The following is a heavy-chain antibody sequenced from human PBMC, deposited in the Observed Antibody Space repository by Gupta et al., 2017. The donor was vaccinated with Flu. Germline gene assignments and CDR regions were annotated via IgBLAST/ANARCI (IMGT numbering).Heavy chain of an antibody. CDR3: ARGEGPLEPASNVPYFDL. D-gene: IGHD3-3*01. CDR2: ISDYDFST. V-gene: IGHV1-18*01. J-gene: IGHJ4*02. CDR1: GHTTFHIKG. Sequence: QIHLVQSANEVKKPGASVKVSCKASGHTTFHIKGFNWVRQPPGQGLEWMGWISDYDFSTNFAQKFQGRIAMTTDTSTNTASLELMNLRSDDTAIYYCARGEGPLEPASNVPYFDLWGQGTLVTVS.